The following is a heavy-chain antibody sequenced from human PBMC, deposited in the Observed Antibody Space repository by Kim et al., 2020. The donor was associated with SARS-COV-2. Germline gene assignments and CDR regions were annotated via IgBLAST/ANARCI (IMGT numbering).Heavy chain of an antibody. Sequence: SETLSLTCAVYGGSFSGYYWSWIRQPPGKGLEWIGEINHSGSTNYNPSLKSRVTISVDTSKNQFSLKLSSVTAADTAVYYCARRCLRGSGYGLVYYYMDVWGKGTTVTVSS. CDR3: ARRCLRGSGYGLVYYYMDV. CDR1: GGSFSGYY. D-gene: IGHD3-3*01. V-gene: IGHV4-34*01. J-gene: IGHJ6*03. CDR2: INHSGST.